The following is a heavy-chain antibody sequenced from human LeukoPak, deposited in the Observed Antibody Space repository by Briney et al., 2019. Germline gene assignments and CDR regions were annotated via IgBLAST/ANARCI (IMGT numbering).Heavy chain of an antibody. CDR1: GGTFSSYA. J-gene: IGHJ6*03. Sequence: ASVKVSCKASGGTFSSYAISWVRQAPGQGLEWMGGIIPIFGTANYAQKFQGRVTITADESTSTAYMELSSLRSEDTAVYYCASINSSSWYYYYYYMDVWGKGTTVTISS. V-gene: IGHV1-69*13. D-gene: IGHD6-13*01. CDR2: IIPIFGTA. CDR3: ASINSSSWYYYYYYMDV.